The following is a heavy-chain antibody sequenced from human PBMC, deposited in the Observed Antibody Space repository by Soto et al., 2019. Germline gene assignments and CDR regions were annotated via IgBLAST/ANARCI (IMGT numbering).Heavy chain of an antibody. V-gene: IGHV4-4*07. J-gene: IGHJ5*02. CDR2: IYTSGST. CDR1: GGSISSYY. Sequence: LSLTCTVSGGSISSYYWSWIRQPAGKGLEWIGRIYTSGSTNYNPSLKSRVTMSVDTSKNQFSLKLSSVTAADTAVYYCARAITMIVVGDNWFDPWGQGTLVTVSS. D-gene: IGHD3-22*01. CDR3: ARAITMIVVGDNWFDP.